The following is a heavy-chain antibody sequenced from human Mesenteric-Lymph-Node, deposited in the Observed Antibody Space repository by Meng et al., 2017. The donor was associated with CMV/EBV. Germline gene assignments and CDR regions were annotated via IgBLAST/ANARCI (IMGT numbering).Heavy chain of an antibody. D-gene: IGHD3-9*01. CDR2: MNPNTANT. Sequence: ASVKVSCKTSGYTFTNYDINWVRQATGQGLEWMGWMNPNTANTGYAQKFRGRVTMTRNTSINTAYMELSSLRSDDTAVYYCARGRYYDILTGYSGYYGMDVWGQGTTVTVSS. J-gene: IGHJ6*02. V-gene: IGHV1-8*01. CDR3: ARGRYYDILTGYSGYYGMDV. CDR1: GYTFTNYD.